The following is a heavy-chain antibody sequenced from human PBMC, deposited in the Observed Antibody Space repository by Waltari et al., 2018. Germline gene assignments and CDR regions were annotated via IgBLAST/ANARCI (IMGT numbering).Heavy chain of an antibody. Sequence: QVQLQESGPGLVKPSATLSITCTVSGGSISSYYWSWIRQPPGKGLEWIGYIYYSGSTNYNPSLKSRVTISVDTSKNQFSLKLSSVTAADTAVYYCARGGPNWFDPWGQGTLVTVSS. V-gene: IGHV4-59*01. J-gene: IGHJ5*02. CDR2: IYYSGST. CDR1: GGSISSYY. CDR3: ARGGPNWFDP.